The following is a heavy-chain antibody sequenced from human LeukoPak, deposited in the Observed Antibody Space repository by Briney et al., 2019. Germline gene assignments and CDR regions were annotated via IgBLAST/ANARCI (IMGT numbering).Heavy chain of an antibody. J-gene: IGHJ6*03. CDR2: IRYAGSNK. Sequence: GGSLRLSCAASGLTLSSYGMDWVRQAPGKGLERAAFIRYAGSNKYYADSVKGRFTISRDNSKNTLYLQMNSLRAEDTAEDTAVYYCARDGASLNYYYYYMDVWGKGTTVTVSS. D-gene: IGHD3-16*01. V-gene: IGHV3-30*02. CDR3: ARDGASLNYYYYYMDV. CDR1: GLTLSSYG.